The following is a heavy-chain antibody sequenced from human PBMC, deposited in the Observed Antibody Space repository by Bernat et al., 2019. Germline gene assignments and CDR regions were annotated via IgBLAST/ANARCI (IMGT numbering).Heavy chain of an antibody. D-gene: IGHD7-27*01. CDR1: GGSISSSSYH. V-gene: IGHV4-39*01. Sequence: QLQLQESGPGLVKPSETLSLTCTVSGGSISSSSYHWGWIRQPPGKGLEWIGSIYYRGGTYYSPSLKSRVAISLDTSKNQFSLKLSSVTAADTAVYYCSSKLGPDQWYFDLWGRGTLVTVSS. J-gene: IGHJ2*01. CDR2: IYYRGGT. CDR3: SSKLGPDQWYFDL.